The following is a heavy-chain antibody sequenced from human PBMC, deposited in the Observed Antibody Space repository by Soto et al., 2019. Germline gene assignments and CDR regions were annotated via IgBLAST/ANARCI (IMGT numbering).Heavy chain of an antibody. CDR2: IYYSGST. Sequence: SETLSLTCTGSGGSISSYYWSWIRQPPGKGLEWIGYIYYSGSTNYNPSLQGRVTMTTDTSTSTAYMELRSLRSDDTAVYYCARTRWDYYGSGSSSYNWFDPWGQGTLVPVSS. CDR1: GGSISSYY. J-gene: IGHJ5*02. V-gene: IGHV4-59*01. D-gene: IGHD3-10*01. CDR3: ARTRWDYYGSGSSSYNWFDP.